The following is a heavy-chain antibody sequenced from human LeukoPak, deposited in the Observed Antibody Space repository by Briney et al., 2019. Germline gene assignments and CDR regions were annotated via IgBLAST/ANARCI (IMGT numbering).Heavy chain of an antibody. J-gene: IGHJ6*02. D-gene: IGHD4-11*01. Sequence: HPGGSLRLPCAASGFTFSSYAMHWVRQAPGKGLEWVAVISYDGSNKYYADSVKGRFTISRDNSKNTLYLQMNSLRAEDTAVYYCAREGLDYSNYGYYGMDVWGQGTTVTVSS. CDR2: ISYDGSNK. CDR1: GFTFSSYA. V-gene: IGHV3-30-3*01. CDR3: AREGLDYSNYGYYGMDV.